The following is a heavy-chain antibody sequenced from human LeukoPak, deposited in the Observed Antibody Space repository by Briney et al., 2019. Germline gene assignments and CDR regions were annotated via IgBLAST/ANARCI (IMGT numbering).Heavy chain of an antibody. CDR3: ARGPSIAALFGFDY. D-gene: IGHD6-6*01. V-gene: IGHV4-34*01. Sequence: SETLSLTCAVYGGSFSGYYWSWIRQPPGKGLEWIGEINHSGSTNYNPSLKSRVTISVDTSKNQFSLKLSSVTAADTAVYYCARGPSIAALFGFDYWGQGTLVTVSS. CDR1: GGSFSGYY. CDR2: INHSGST. J-gene: IGHJ4*02.